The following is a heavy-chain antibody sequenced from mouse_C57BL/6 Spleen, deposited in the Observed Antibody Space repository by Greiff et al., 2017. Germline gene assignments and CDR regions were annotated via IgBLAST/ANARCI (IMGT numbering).Heavy chain of an antibody. CDR3: SRRDEAGFAY. CDR1: GYAFSSYW. J-gene: IGHJ3*01. D-gene: IGHD3-3*01. Sequence: QVQLQQSGAALVKPGASVKISCKASGYAFSSYWMHWVKTRPGKGLEWIGHICPGDGDPNSNGKFKGRATLTADKSYSTAYMQISSLTSEDSAVYFWSRRDEAGFAYWGQGTLVTVSA. CDR2: ICPGDGDP. V-gene: IGHV1-80*01.